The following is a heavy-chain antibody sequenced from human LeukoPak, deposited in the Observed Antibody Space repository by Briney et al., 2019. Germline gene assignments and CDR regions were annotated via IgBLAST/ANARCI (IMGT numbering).Heavy chain of an antibody. J-gene: IGHJ4*02. Sequence: PGGSLRLSCAASGFTFRSYAMSWVRQAPGKGLEWVSAISGSGGSTYYADSVKGRFTISRDNSKNTLYLQMNSLRAEDTAVYYCAKFRRDIVVVPAAPIRYWGQGTLVTVSS. V-gene: IGHV3-23*01. CDR2: ISGSGGST. CDR1: GFTFRSYA. CDR3: AKFRRDIVVVPAAPIRY. D-gene: IGHD2-2*01.